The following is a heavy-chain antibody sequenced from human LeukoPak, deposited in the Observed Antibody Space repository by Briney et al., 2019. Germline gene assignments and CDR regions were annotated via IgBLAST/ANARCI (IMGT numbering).Heavy chain of an antibody. CDR3: AKDPNFSSGWYLADY. V-gene: IGHV3-23*01. CDR1: GFPFSIFA. Sequence: SGGSLRLSCAASGFPFSIFALSWVRQAPGKGLEWVSSITSSGDKTCYADSVKGRFTVSRDNSKKTVDLQMNSLRAEDTALYYCAKDPNFSSGWYLADYWGQGTLVTVSS. D-gene: IGHD6-19*01. J-gene: IGHJ4*02. CDR2: ITSSGDKT.